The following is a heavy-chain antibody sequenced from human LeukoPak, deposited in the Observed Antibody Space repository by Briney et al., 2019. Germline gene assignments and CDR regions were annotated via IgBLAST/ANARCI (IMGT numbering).Heavy chain of an antibody. CDR2: IIPIFGTA. CDR3: ARVPRARAGYAYYFDY. V-gene: IGHV1-69*13. CDR1: GGTFSSYA. Sequence: ASVKVSCKASGGTFSSYAISWVRQAPGQGLEWMGGIIPIFGTANYAQKFQGRVTITADESTSTAYMELSSLRSEDTAVYYCARVPRARAGYAYYFDYWGQGTLATVSS. D-gene: IGHD5-12*01. J-gene: IGHJ4*02.